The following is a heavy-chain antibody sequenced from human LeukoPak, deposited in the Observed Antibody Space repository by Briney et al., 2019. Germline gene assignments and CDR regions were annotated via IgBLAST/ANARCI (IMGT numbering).Heavy chain of an antibody. CDR3: ARAWLLLGWFDP. J-gene: IGHJ5*02. CDR1: GGSMSSYY. CDR2: FHYSGST. D-gene: IGHD3-22*01. Sequence: SETLSLTCTVAGGSMSSYYWNWIRQPPGKGLEWIGYFHYSGSTNYNPSLKSRVTISVDTSKNQFSLKLSSVTAADTAVYYCARAWLLLGWFDPWGQGTLVTVSS. V-gene: IGHV4-59*01.